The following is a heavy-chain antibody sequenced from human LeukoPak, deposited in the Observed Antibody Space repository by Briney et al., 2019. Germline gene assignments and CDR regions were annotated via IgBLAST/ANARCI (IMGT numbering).Heavy chain of an antibody. Sequence: PGESLKISRKGSGYSFTSYLIGWVRQMPGKGLEWMGIIYPGDSDTRYSPSFQGQVTISADQSISTAYLQWSSLKASDTAMYYCARQRYSGYDGFDYWGQGTLVTVSS. J-gene: IGHJ4*02. D-gene: IGHD5-12*01. CDR2: IYPGDSDT. CDR3: ARQRYSGYDGFDY. V-gene: IGHV5-51*01. CDR1: GYSFTSYL.